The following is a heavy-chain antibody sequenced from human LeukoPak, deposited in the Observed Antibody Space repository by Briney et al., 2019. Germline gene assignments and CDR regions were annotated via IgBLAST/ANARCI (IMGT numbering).Heavy chain of an antibody. V-gene: IGHV4-30-4*01. CDR3: AREVDTAMDLDY. D-gene: IGHD5-18*01. CDR2: IYYSGST. Sequence: SETLSLTCTVSGGSISSGDYYWSWIRQPPGKGLEWIGYIYYSGSTYYNPSLKSRVTISVDTSKNQFSLKLSSVTAADTAVYYCAREVDTAMDLDYWGQGTLVTVSS. J-gene: IGHJ4*02. CDR1: GGSISSGDYY.